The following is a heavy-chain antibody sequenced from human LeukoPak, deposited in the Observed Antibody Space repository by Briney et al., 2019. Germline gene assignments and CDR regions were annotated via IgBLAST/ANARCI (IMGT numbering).Heavy chain of an antibody. CDR2: ISSSSSTI. CDR3: ARDLSIRVTVTTGDAFDI. Sequence: PGGSLRLSCAASGFTFSSYSMSWVRQAPGKGLEWVSYISSSSSTIYYADSVKGRFTISRDNAKNSLYLQMNSLRAEDTAVYYCARDLSIRVTVTTGDAFDIWGQGTMVTVSS. CDR1: GFTFSSYS. D-gene: IGHD4-17*01. V-gene: IGHV3-48*01. J-gene: IGHJ3*02.